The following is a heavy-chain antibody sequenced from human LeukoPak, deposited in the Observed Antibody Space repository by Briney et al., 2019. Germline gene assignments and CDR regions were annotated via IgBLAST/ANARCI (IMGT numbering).Heavy chain of an antibody. CDR3: ARDQYDTWSRRGNFDS. CDR2: IKLDGSEK. Sequence: PGGSLRLSCAASGFMFSSNWMSWVRLAPGKGLEWVANIKLDGSEKNYVDSVKGRFTISRDNTKNSLYLQMNSLRAEDTAVFYCARDQYDTWSRRGNFDSWGQGTLVIVSS. CDR1: GFMFSSNW. V-gene: IGHV3-7*03. J-gene: IGHJ4*02. D-gene: IGHD3-3*01.